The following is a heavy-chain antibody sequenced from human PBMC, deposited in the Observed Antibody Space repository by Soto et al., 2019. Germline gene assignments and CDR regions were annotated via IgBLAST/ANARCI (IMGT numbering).Heavy chain of an antibody. CDR3: ARDSVGATSYNWFDP. Sequence: GASVKVSCKASGGTFSSYAISWVRQAPGQGLEWMGGIIPIFGTANYAQKFQGRVTITADESTSTAYMELSSLRSEDTAVYYCARDSVGATSYNWFDPWGQGTLVTFSS. CDR1: GGTFSSYA. CDR2: IIPIFGTA. J-gene: IGHJ5*02. V-gene: IGHV1-69*13. D-gene: IGHD1-26*01.